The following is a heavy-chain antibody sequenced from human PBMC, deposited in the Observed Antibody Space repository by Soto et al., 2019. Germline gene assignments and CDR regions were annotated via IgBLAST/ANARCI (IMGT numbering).Heavy chain of an antibody. CDR1: GFTFSSYA. D-gene: IGHD3-22*01. V-gene: IGHV3-23*01. J-gene: IGHJ4*02. Sequence: GGSLRLSCAASGFTFSSYAMSWVRQAPGKGLEWVSAISGSGGSTYYADSVKGRFTISRDNSKNTLYLQMNSLRAEDTAVYYFAAAVTYYYDSSGYYFDYWGQGTLVTVSS. CDR3: AAAVTYYYDSSGYYFDY. CDR2: ISGSGGST.